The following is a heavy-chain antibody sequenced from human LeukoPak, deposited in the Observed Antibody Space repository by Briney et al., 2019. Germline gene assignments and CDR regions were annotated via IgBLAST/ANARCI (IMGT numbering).Heavy chain of an antibody. D-gene: IGHD5-18*01. CDR1: GGSFSGYY. V-gene: IGHV4-34*01. CDR3: ARGNSYGVDY. J-gene: IGHJ4*02. Sequence: PSETLSLTCAVYGGSFSGYYWSWIRQPPGEGLEWIGEINHSGSTNYNPSLKSRVTISVDTSKNQFSLKLSSVTAADTAVYYCARGNSYGVDYWGQGTLVTVSS. CDR2: INHSGST.